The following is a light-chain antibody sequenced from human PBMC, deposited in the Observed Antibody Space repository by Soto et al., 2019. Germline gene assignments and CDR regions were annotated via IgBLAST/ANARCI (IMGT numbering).Light chain of an antibody. CDR1: QSVSSN. CDR2: GAS. Sequence: EIVMTQSPATLSVSPGERVTLSCRASQSVSSNLAWYQQKPGQAPRLLIYGASTRATGIPARFSGSGSGTEFTLTISSLQYEDVAVYYCQQYNNWPPYTFGQGTKLEIK. J-gene: IGKJ2*01. CDR3: QQYNNWPPYT. V-gene: IGKV3-15*01.